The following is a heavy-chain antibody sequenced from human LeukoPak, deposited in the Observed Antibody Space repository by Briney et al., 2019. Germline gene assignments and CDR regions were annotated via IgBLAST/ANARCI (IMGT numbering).Heavy chain of an antibody. CDR3: ARRQYYYDSSGYV. J-gene: IGHJ4*02. CDR1: GGSISSSSYY. D-gene: IGHD3-22*01. CDR2: IYYSGST. V-gene: IGHV4-39*01. Sequence: SETLSLTCTVSGGSISSSSYYWGWIRQPPGKGLEWIGSIYYSGSTYYNPSLKSRVTISVDTSKNQFSLKLSSVTAADTAVYYCARRQYYYDSSGYVWGQGTLVTVSS.